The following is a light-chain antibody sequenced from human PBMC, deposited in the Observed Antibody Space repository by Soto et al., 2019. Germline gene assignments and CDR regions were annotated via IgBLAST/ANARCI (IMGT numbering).Light chain of an antibody. Sequence: QLVLTQPPSASGTPGQRVTISCSGNSSNIGSNTVNWYQQLPGTAPKLLIFSNNQRPSGVPDRFSGSKSGTSASLAISGLQSEDEADYYCAPWDDSLNGVVFGGGTKLTVL. V-gene: IGLV1-44*01. J-gene: IGLJ2*01. CDR1: SSNIGSNT. CDR2: SNN. CDR3: APWDDSLNGVV.